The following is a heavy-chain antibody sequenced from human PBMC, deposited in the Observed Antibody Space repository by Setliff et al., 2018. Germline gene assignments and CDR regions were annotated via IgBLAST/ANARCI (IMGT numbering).Heavy chain of an antibody. V-gene: IGHV4-38-2*01. CDR2: IYHSGST. D-gene: IGHD5-18*01. Sequence: PSETLSLTCAVSGYSISSGYYWGWIRQPPGKGLEWIGSIYHSGSTYYNPSLKSRVTISVDTSKNQFSLKLSSVTAADTAVYYCASSRGQLRYSYGPNWFDPWG. CDR1: GYSISSGYY. J-gene: IGHJ5*02. CDR3: ASSRGQLRYSYGPNWFDP.